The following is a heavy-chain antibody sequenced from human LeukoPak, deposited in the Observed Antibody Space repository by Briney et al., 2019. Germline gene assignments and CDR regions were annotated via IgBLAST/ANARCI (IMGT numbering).Heavy chain of an antibody. D-gene: IGHD5-12*01. Sequence: SSETLSLTCAVYGGSFSGYYWSWMRQPPGKGLEWIGEINHSRSTNYNPSPKSRVTISVDSSKNQISLKVSSVTAADTAVYYCARGGGYSGYYLDNWGQGTLVTVSS. CDR1: GGSFSGYY. J-gene: IGHJ4*02. V-gene: IGHV4-34*01. CDR2: INHSRST. CDR3: ARGGGYSGYYLDN.